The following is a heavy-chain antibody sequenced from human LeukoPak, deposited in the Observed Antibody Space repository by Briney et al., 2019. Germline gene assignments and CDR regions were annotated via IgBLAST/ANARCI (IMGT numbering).Heavy chain of an antibody. J-gene: IGHJ4*02. CDR1: GGSFSGYY. CDR2: INHSGST. CDR3: ARVGTYDHY. V-gene: IGHV4-34*01. Sequence: SETLSLTCAVYGGSFSGYYWSWIRQPPGKGLEWIGEINHSGSTNYNPSLKSRVTISVDTSKNQFSLKLSSVTAADTAVYYCARVGTYDHYWGQGTLVTVSS. D-gene: IGHD5-12*01.